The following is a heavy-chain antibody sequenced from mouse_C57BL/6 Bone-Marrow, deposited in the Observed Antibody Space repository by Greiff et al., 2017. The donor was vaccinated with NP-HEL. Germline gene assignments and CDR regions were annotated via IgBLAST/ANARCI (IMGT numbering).Heavy chain of an antibody. D-gene: IGHD3-1*01. V-gene: IGHV5-6*01. CDR3: ARHGGTSRGDY. CDR1: GFTFSSYG. CDR2: ISSGGSYT. Sequence: DVQLVESGGDLVKPGGSLKLSCAASGFTFSSYGMSWVRQTPDKRLEWVATISSGGSYTYYPDSVKGRFTISRDNAKNTLYLQMSSLKSEDTAMYYCARHGGTSRGDYWGQGTSVTVSS. J-gene: IGHJ4*01.